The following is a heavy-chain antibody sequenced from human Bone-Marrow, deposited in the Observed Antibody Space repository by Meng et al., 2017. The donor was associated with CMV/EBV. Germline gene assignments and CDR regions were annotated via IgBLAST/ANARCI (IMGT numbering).Heavy chain of an antibody. D-gene: IGHD1-7*01. CDR2: ISSSSSYI. CDR1: GFTVSSNH. Sequence: GGSLRLSCAASGFTVSSNHMSWARQAPGKGLEWVSSISSSSSYIYYADSVKGRFTISRDNAKNSLYLQMNSLRAEDTAVYYCARDANWNSGYYYYGMDVWGQGTTVTVSS. J-gene: IGHJ6*02. V-gene: IGHV3-21*01. CDR3: ARDANWNSGYYYYGMDV.